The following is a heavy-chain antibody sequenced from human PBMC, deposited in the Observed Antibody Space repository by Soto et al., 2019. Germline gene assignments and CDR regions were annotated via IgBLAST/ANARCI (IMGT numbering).Heavy chain of an antibody. V-gene: IGHV3-30*18. Sequence: LRLSCAASGFTFSSYGMHWVRQAPGKGLEWVAVISYDGSNKYYADSVKGRFTISRDNSKNTLYLQMNSLRAEDTAVYYCAKDPALRFLEWLLNYWGQGTLVTVSS. J-gene: IGHJ4*02. D-gene: IGHD3-3*01. CDR1: GFTFSSYG. CDR3: AKDPALRFLEWLLNY. CDR2: ISYDGSNK.